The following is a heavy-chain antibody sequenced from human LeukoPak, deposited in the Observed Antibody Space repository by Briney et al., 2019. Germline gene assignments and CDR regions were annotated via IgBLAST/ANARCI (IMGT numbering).Heavy chain of an antibody. CDR2: ISSSSSYI. CDR1: GFTFSSYS. V-gene: IGHV3-21*01. J-gene: IGHJ3*02. Sequence: GGSLRLSCAASGFTFSSYSMNWVRQAPGKGLEWVSSISSSSSYIYYADSVKGRFTISRDNAKNSLYLQMNSLRAEDTAVYYCARDGGVPAAPNDAFDIWGQGTMATVSS. CDR3: ARDGGVPAAPNDAFDI. D-gene: IGHD2-2*01.